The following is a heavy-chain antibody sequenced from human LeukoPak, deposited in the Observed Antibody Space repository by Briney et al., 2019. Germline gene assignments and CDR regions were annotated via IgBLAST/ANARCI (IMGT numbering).Heavy chain of an antibody. CDR2: ISSSSSYI. J-gene: IGHJ6*02. CDR1: GFTFSSYS. CDR3: ASLRGYSYGYSYYYGMDV. D-gene: IGHD5-18*01. V-gene: IGHV3-21*01. Sequence: PGGSLRLSCAASGFTFSSYSMNWVRQAPGKGLEWVSSISSSSSYIYYADSVKGRFTISRDNAKNSLYLQMNSLRAEDTAVYYCASLRGYSYGYSYYYGMDVWGQGTTVTVSS.